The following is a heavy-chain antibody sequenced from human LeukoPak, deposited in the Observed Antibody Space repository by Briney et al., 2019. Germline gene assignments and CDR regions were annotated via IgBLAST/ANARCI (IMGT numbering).Heavy chain of an antibody. CDR2: ISGSGGST. J-gene: IGHJ4*02. V-gene: IGHV3-23*01. Sequence: GGSLRLSCAASGFTFNTYAMSWVRQAPGKGLEWVSAISGSGGSTYYADSVKGRFTISRDNSKNTLYLQMNSLRAEDTAVYYCAKDRIQLWLRPRYYFDYWGQGTLVTVSS. CDR1: GFTFNTYA. CDR3: AKDRIQLWLRPRYYFDY. D-gene: IGHD5-18*01.